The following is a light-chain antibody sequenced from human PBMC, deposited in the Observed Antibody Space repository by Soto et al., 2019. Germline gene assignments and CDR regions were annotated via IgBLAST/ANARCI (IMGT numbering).Light chain of an antibody. CDR3: CSYAGSGTWV. V-gene: IGLV2-23*02. CDR1: SSDVGSYNL. CDR2: EVT. J-gene: IGLJ3*02. Sequence: QSALTQPASVSGSPGQSITISCTGTSSDVGSYNLVSWYQQHPGKAPKFMISEVTKRPSGVSTRFSGSKSGNTASLTISGLQAEDESYYYCCSYAGSGTWVFGGGPKLTVL.